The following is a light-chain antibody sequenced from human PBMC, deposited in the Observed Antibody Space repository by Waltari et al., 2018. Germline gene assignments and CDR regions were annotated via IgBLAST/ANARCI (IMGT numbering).Light chain of an antibody. V-gene: IGKV3-11*01. CDR2: DAS. CDR1: QSVGSQ. CDR3: QQRSNWPIT. J-gene: IGKJ5*01. Sequence: EIVLTQSPVTLSLSPGERVTLSCRASQSVGSQLAWYQQRPGQAPRLLIYDASNRATGIPARFTGSGSGTDFTLTISSLEPEDFALYYCQQRSNWPITFGQGTRLEIK.